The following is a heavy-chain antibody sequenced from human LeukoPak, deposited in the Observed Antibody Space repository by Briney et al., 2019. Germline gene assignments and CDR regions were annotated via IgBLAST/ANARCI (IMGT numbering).Heavy chain of an antibody. CDR3: ARTPEDSSGWYYFDY. Sequence: PSETLSLTCTVSGGSISSYYWSWIRQPPGERLEWIGYIYYSGSTNYNPSLKSRVTISVDTSKNQFSLKLSSVTAADTAVYYCARTPEDSSGWYYFDYWGQGTLVTVSS. CDR1: GGSISSYY. V-gene: IGHV4-59*01. J-gene: IGHJ4*02. CDR2: IYYSGST. D-gene: IGHD6-19*01.